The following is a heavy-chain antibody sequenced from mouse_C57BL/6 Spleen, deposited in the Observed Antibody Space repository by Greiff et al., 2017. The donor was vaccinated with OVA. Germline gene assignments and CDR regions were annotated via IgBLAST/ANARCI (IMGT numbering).Heavy chain of an antibody. CDR2: IDPSDSYT. Sequence: QVQLQQPGAELVKPGASVKLSCKASGYTFTSYWMQWVKQRPGQGLEWIGEIDPSDSYTNYNQKFKGKATLTVDTSSSTAYMQLSSLTSEDSAVYYCARRKDLGGYYDLDYWGQGTTLTVSS. CDR1: GYTFTSYW. J-gene: IGHJ2*01. CDR3: ARRKDLGGYYDLDY. D-gene: IGHD2-3*01. V-gene: IGHV1-50*01.